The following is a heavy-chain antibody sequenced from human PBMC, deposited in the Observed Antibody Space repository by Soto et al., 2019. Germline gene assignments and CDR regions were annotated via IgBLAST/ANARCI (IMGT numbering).Heavy chain of an antibody. CDR3: ARVGGLGYCSGGSCSLPHYFDY. J-gene: IGHJ4*02. V-gene: IGHV1-69*06. D-gene: IGHD2-15*01. Sequence: VKVSCKASGGTFSSYAITWVRQAPGQGLEWMGGIIPIFGTANYAQQFQGRVTITADKSTSTAYMELSSLRSEGTAVYYCARVGGLGYCSGGSCSLPHYFDYWGQGTLVTV. CDR2: IIPIFGTA. CDR1: GGTFSSYA.